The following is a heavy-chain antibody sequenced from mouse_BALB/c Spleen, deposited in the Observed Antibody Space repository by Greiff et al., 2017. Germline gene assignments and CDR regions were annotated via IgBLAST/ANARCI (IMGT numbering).Heavy chain of an antibody. V-gene: IGHV5-9-3*01. CDR1: GFTFSSYA. CDR2: ISSGGSYT. D-gene: IGHD4-1*01. CDR3: ARTGNAMDY. J-gene: IGHJ4*01. Sequence: VQLKESGGGLVKPGGSLKLSCAASGFTFSSYAMSWVRQTPEKRLEWVATISSGGSYTYYPDSVKGRFTISRDNAKNTLYLQMSSLRSEDTAMYYCARTGNAMDYWGQGTSVTVSS.